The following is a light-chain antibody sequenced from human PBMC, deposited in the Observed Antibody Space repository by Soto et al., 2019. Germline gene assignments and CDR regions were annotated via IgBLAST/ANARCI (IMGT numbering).Light chain of an antibody. Sequence: EVVMTQSPATLSVSPGERATLSCRASQTVSRNLAWYQQRPGQAPRLLIYDISNRAAGVPARFSGSGSETEFTLTISGLQSEDSGVYYCLQHYSWPWTFGQGTKVDIK. CDR2: DIS. CDR3: LQHYSWPWT. CDR1: QTVSRN. V-gene: IGKV3-15*01. J-gene: IGKJ1*01.